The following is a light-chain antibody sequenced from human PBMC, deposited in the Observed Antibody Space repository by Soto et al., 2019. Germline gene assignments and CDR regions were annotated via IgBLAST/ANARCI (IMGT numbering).Light chain of an antibody. J-gene: IGKJ1*01. V-gene: IGKV1-27*01. CDR3: QKYNCAPRT. Sequence: DIQMTQSPSSLSASVGDRVTITCRASQGISNYLAWYQQKPGKVPKLLIYAASTLQSGVPSRFSGSGSGTAFTLTISSPPPEDVAAHSCQKYNCAPRTFGQGTKVEIK. CDR1: QGISNY. CDR2: AAS.